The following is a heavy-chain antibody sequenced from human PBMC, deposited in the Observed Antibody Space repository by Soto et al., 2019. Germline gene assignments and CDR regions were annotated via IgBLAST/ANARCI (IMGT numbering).Heavy chain of an antibody. Sequence: QVQLQESGPGLVKPSETLSLTCTVSGGSISSYYWSWIRQPPGKGLEWIGYIYYSGSTNYNPSLQSRVTISVDTSKNQFSLKLSSVTAADTAVYYCARENCSSTSCDGYYYGMDVWGQGTTVTVSS. D-gene: IGHD2-2*01. CDR2: IYYSGST. J-gene: IGHJ6*02. CDR3: ARENCSSTSCDGYYYGMDV. CDR1: GGSISSYY. V-gene: IGHV4-59*01.